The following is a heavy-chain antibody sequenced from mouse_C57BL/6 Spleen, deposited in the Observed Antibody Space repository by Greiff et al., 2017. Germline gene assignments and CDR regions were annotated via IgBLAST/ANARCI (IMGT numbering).Heavy chain of an antibody. CDR1: GYAFTNYL. CDR3: ARSGRGYYAMDY. J-gene: IGHJ4*01. D-gene: IGHD3-1*01. V-gene: IGHV1-54*01. Sequence: VQLQQSGAELVRPGTSVKVSCKASGYAFTNYLIEWVKQRPGQGLEWIGVINPGSGGTNYNEKFKGKATLTADKSSSTAYMQLSSLTSEDSAVYICARSGRGYYAMDYWGQGTSVTVSS. CDR2: INPGSGGT.